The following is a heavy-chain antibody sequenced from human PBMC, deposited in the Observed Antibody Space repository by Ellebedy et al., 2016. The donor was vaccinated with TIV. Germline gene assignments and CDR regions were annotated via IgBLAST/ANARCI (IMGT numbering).Heavy chain of an antibody. J-gene: IGHJ4*02. V-gene: IGHV5-51*01. CDR1: GYTFNTYW. CDR3: TRYTSGSYYFDDY. CDR2: IYPGDSDT. Sequence: GESLKISCKGSGYTFNTYWIGWVRQMPGKGLEWMGIIYPGDSDTRYSPSFQGQVTISADKSISAAYLQWGSLKASDTAMYYCTRYTSGSYYFDDYWGRGTLVTVSS. D-gene: IGHD6-19*01.